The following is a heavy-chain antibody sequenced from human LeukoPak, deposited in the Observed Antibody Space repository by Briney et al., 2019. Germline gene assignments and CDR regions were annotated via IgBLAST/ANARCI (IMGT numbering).Heavy chain of an antibody. Sequence: PGGSLRLSCAASGFIFSSYEMNWVRQAPGKGLEWVSYISSSGSTIYYADSVKGRFTISRDNAKNSLYLQMNSLRAEDTAVYYCAAQNIAASRAIGGWGQGTLVTVSS. CDR1: GFIFSSYE. CDR2: ISSSGSTI. D-gene: IGHD6-6*01. CDR3: AAQNIAASRAIGG. J-gene: IGHJ4*02. V-gene: IGHV3-48*03.